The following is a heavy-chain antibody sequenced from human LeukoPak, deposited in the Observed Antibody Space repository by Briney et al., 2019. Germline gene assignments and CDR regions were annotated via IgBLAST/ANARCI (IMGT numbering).Heavy chain of an antibody. V-gene: IGHV3-23*01. CDR2: VSGGGDNS. Sequence: GGSLRLSCAASGFTFSNYAMTWVRQAPGKGLQWVSTVSGGGDNSYFADSVKGRFTISRDNAKNTLYLQMNSLGAEDTAVYYCESPETDYWGQGTLVTVSS. D-gene: IGHD5-24*01. CDR3: ESPETDY. CDR1: GFTFSNYA. J-gene: IGHJ4*02.